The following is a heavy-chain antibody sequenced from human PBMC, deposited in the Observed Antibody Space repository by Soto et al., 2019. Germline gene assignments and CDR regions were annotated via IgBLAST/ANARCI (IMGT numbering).Heavy chain of an antibody. D-gene: IGHD1-26*01. J-gene: IGHJ4*02. CDR1: GFTFSTFS. V-gene: IGHV3-23*01. Sequence: PGGSLRLSCAGSGFTFSTFSMSWVRLAPGKGLEWVSGTSSSGGASSYADSVKGRFTISRDNTKNTLYLQMSSLRAEDTAVYYCAKDRVGGTYPYYFDYWGQGSVVTVSS. CDR3: AKDRVGGTYPYYFDY. CDR2: TSSSGGAS.